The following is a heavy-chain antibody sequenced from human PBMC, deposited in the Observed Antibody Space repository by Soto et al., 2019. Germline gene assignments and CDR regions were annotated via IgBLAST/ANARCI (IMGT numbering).Heavy chain of an antibody. D-gene: IGHD6-19*01. CDR2: IIPIFGTA. CDR1: GGTFSSYA. J-gene: IGHJ4*02. CDR3: ARGPYTGAWYPLKGDY. Sequence: QVQLVQSGAEVKKPGSSVKVSCKASGGTFSSYAISWVRQAPGQGLEWMGGIIPIFGTANYAQKFQGRVTITADESTSTAYMELSSLISEDTAVYYCARGPYTGAWYPLKGDYWGQGTLVTVSS. V-gene: IGHV1-69*01.